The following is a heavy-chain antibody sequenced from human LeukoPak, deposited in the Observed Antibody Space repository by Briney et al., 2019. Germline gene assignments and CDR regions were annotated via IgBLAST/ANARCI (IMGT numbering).Heavy chain of an antibody. CDR3: ASAGIVGATGNDY. CDR1: GFTFSSYA. Sequence: GGSLRFSCAASGFTFSSYAMSWVRQAPGKGLEWVSSISSSSSYIYYADSVKGRFTISRDNAKNSLYLQMNSLRAEDTAVYYCASAGIVGATGNDYWGQGTLVTVSS. J-gene: IGHJ4*02. V-gene: IGHV3-21*01. CDR2: ISSSSSYI. D-gene: IGHD1-26*01.